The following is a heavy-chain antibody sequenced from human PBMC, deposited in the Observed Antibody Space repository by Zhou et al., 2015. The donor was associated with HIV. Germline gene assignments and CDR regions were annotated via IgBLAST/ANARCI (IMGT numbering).Heavy chain of an antibody. CDR1: GYTFSNYD. CDR3: VRETLQGNRWGPGRERGNWHFDL. CDR2: MNPNSGNA. J-gene: IGHJ2*01. Sequence: QVQLVQSGAEVKKPGASVKVSCKASGYTFSNYDINWVRQATGQGLEWMGWMNPNSGNAGYAQKFEGRVTMTRNSSISTAYMELSSLRSEDTAVFYCVRETLQGNRWGPGRERGNWHFDLWGRGTLVTVSS. D-gene: IGHD3-16*01. V-gene: IGHV1-8*01.